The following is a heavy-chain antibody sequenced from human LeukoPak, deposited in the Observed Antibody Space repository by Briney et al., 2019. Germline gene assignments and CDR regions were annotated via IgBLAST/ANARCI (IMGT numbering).Heavy chain of an antibody. CDR2: INHSGST. V-gene: IGHV4-34*01. CDR1: GGSFSGYY. CDR3: ARRVQSATYYYDSSGYYRFDY. J-gene: IGHJ4*02. D-gene: IGHD3-22*01. Sequence: SETLSLTCAVYGGSFSGYYWSWIRQPPGKGLEWIGEINHSGSTNYNPSLKSRVTISVDTSKNQFSLKLSSVTAADTAVYYCARRVQSATYYYDSSGYYRFDYWGQGTLVTVSS.